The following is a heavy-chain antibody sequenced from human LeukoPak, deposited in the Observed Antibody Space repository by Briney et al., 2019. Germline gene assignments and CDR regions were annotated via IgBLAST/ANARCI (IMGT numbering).Heavy chain of an antibody. V-gene: IGHV4-34*01. CDR1: GGSFSGYY. Sequence: PSETLSLTCAVYGGSFSGYYWSWIRQPPGKGLEWIGEINHSGSTNYNPSPKSRVTISVDTSKNQFSLKLSSVTAADTAVYYCASDPLAVADVYWGQGTLVTVSS. J-gene: IGHJ4*02. D-gene: IGHD6-19*01. CDR2: INHSGST. CDR3: ASDPLAVADVY.